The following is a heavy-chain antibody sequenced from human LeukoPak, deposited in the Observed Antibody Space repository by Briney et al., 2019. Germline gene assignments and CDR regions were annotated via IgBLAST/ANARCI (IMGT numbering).Heavy chain of an antibody. D-gene: IGHD4-17*01. CDR3: ARDYHYGQVDY. Sequence: PGGSLRLSCAVSGSSFSSASINWVRQAPAKGLEWLSYISSASSTIYYADSVRGRFTISRDNAKNSLYLQMNSLRAEDTAVYYCARDYHYGQVDYWGQGTLVTVSS. CDR2: ISSASSTI. CDR1: GSSFSSAS. J-gene: IGHJ4*02. V-gene: IGHV3-48*04.